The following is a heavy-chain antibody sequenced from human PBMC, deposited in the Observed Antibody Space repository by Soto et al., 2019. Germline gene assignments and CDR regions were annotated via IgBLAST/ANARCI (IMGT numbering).Heavy chain of an antibody. Sequence: ETLSLTCTVSGGSISSYYWSWIRQPPGKGLEWIGYIYYSGSTNYNPSLKSRVTISVDTSKNQFSLKLSSVTTADTAVYYCAREGNLGRWIQPLDSWGQGTLVTVSS. CDR2: IYYSGST. CDR1: GGSISSYY. CDR3: AREGNLGRWIQPLDS. V-gene: IGHV4-59*01. J-gene: IGHJ4*02. D-gene: IGHD2-2*03.